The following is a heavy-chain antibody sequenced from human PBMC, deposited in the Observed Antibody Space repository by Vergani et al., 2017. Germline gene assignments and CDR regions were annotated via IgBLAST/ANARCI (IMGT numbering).Heavy chain of an antibody. CDR3: AKANPRNSGYDYLYYYHAMDV. D-gene: IGHD5-12*01. J-gene: IGHJ6*02. CDR2: ISGSGGGT. V-gene: IGHV3-23*01. Sequence: EVQLLESGGDLVQPGGSLRLSCAASGFTFNHYAMNWVGQAPGKGLEWVSGISGSGGGTYYAGSVKGRFTISRDSSKNTLYLQMNSLSAGDTAVYYCAKANPRNSGYDYLYYYHAMDVWGQGTTVTVSS. CDR1: GFTFNHYA.